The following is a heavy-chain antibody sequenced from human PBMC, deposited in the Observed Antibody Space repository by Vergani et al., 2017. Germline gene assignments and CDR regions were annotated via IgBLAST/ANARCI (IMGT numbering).Heavy chain of an antibody. J-gene: IGHJ4*02. CDR2: ISFDGTNE. V-gene: IGHV3-30-3*01. CDR1: GFAHNRHA. D-gene: IGHD2-2*02. Sequence: QVQLVESGGGVVQPGTSLRLSCVVSGFAHNRHAMYWVRQAPGKGLEWVVGISFDGTNEYYPDLVKGRFTISRDIAKNTLYLQVRSLRLEDTGVYHCVRDRGLCAGGRCYTEAWDYWGQGTPVTVSS. CDR3: VRDRGLCAGGRCYTEAWDY.